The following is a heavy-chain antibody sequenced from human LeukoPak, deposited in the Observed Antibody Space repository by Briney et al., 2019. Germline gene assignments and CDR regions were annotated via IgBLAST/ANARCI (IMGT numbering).Heavy chain of an antibody. J-gene: IGHJ4*02. CDR1: GGTFNSFA. V-gene: IGHV1-69*06. CDR3: ARDNWSCSTISCHRLDS. Sequence: SVKVSGKASGGTFNSFAFSWVRQAPGQGLEWIGGIIPIFRTTHYAPKFLGRVTITADKSTSTAYMELSSLRSEDTAVYYCARDNWSCSTISCHRLDSWGQGTLVTVSS. CDR2: IIPIFRTT. D-gene: IGHD2-2*01.